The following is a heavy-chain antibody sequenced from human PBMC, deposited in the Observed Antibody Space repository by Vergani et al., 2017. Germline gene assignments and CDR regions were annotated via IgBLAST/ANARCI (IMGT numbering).Heavy chain of an antibody. CDR2: ISSSGSNM. J-gene: IGHJ6*03. CDR3: ARHRIYYDSSGYEFGSYYYLYYMDV. CDR1: GFSFSNYN. D-gene: IGHD3-22*01. V-gene: IGHV3-21*01. Sequence: DVQLVESGEGLVRPGGSLRLSCAGSGFSFSNYNMEWVRQAPGKGLEWVSSISSSGSNMYYSDSLKGRFTISRDNAKNSLFLQMNSLRAEETAVYYCARHRIYYDSSGYEFGSYYYLYYMDVGGKGTTVTVSS.